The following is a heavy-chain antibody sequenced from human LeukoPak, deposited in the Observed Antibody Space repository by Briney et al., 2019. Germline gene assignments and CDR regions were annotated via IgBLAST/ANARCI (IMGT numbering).Heavy chain of an antibody. V-gene: IGHV3-53*01. CDR3: ARGTVTAPDY. CDR2: ISSGGNT. D-gene: IGHD2-21*02. J-gene: IGHJ4*02. CDR1: GVSVSNTY. Sequence: AGGSLRLSCAASGVSVSNTYMSWVRQAPGKGLEWVSVISSGGNTYYADSVRGRFTISRDNSKNPLYLQMNRLRPEDTAVYYCARGTVTAPDYWGQGTLVTVSS.